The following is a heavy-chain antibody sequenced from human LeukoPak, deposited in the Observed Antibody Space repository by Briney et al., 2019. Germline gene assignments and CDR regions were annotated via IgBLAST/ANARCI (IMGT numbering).Heavy chain of an antibody. J-gene: IGHJ5*02. Sequence: SETLSLTCTVSGGSISSGGYYWSWIRQPPGKGLEWIGYIYHSGSTYYNPSLKSRVTISVDRSKNQFSLKLSSVTAADTAVYYCARTEPFFALWGQGTLVTVSS. CDR2: IYHSGST. D-gene: IGHD1-14*01. CDR1: GGSISSGGYY. V-gene: IGHV4-30-2*01. CDR3: ARTEPFFAL.